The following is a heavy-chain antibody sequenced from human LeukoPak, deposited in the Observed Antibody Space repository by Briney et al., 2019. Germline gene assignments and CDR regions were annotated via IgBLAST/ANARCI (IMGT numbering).Heavy chain of an antibody. Sequence: PSETLSLTCTVSGGSISSYYWSWIRQPAGKGLEWIGRIYTSGSTNYNPSLKSRVTMSVDTSKNQFSLKLSSVTAADTAVYYCARDSSYYYDSSGYSYFDYWGQGTLVTVSS. CDR1: GGSISSYY. J-gene: IGHJ4*02. CDR3: ARDSSYYYDSSGYSYFDY. CDR2: IYTSGST. D-gene: IGHD3-22*01. V-gene: IGHV4-4*07.